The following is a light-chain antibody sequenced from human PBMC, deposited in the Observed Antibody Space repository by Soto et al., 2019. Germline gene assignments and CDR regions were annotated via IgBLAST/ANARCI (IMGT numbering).Light chain of an antibody. J-gene: IGKJ5*01. CDR2: GAS. CDR3: HQYAGSPT. Sequence: EIVLTQSPGTLSLSPGERASLSCRASQSVSYSLAWSQQKLGQAPRLLIFGASTRATGIPDRSSGSGFGTDFTLTISRLEPEDFALYFCHQYAGSPTFGQWTRLEIK. CDR1: QSVSYS. V-gene: IGKV3-20*01.